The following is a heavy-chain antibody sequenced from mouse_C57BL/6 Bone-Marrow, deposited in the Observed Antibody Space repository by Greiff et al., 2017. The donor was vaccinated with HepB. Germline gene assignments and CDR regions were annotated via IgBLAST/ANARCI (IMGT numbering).Heavy chain of an antibody. J-gene: IGHJ1*03. CDR2: ISYDGSN. V-gene: IGHV3-6*01. Sequence: VQLKESGPGLVKPSQSLSLTCSVTGYSITSGYYWNWIRQFPGNKLEWMGYISYDGSNNYNPSLKNRISITRDTSKNQFFLKLNSVTTEDTATYYCAREDYGSSSGFDVWGTGTTVTVSS. CDR1: GYSITSGYY. CDR3: AREDYGSSSGFDV. D-gene: IGHD1-1*01.